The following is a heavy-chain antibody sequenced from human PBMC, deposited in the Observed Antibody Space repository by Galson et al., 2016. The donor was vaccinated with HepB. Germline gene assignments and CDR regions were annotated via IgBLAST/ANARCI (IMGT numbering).Heavy chain of an antibody. CDR2: ISHDATVT. D-gene: IGHD5-12*01. CDR3: ARMGRKRWLRGGLDY. J-gene: IGHJ4*02. V-gene: IGHV3-74*03. Sequence: EWVSRISHDATVTTYADSAKGRFIISRDNAKNTVYLQMRSLRAGDTAVYYCARMGRKRWLRGGLDYWGQGTLVTVSS.